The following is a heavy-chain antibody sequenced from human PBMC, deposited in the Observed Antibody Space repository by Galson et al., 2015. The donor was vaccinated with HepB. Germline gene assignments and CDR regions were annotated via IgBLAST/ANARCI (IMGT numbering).Heavy chain of an antibody. Sequence: SLRLSCAASGFTFSSFAMHWVRQAPGKGLEWVAITSYDGSNNLYADSVKGRFTVSRDNSKKTLYLQMNSLRVEDTAVYYCAREKADEDYGMDVWGQGATVAVSS. V-gene: IGHV3-30-3*01. J-gene: IGHJ6*02. D-gene: IGHD2-15*01. CDR2: TSYDGSNN. CDR1: GFTFSSFA. CDR3: AREKADEDYGMDV.